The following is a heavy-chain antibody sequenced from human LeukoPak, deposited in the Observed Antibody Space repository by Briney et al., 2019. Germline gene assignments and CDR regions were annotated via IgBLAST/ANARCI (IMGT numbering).Heavy chain of an antibody. Sequence: KPSETLSLTCAVYGGSFSGYYWSWIRQPPGKGLEWIGEINHSGSTNYTPSLKSRVTISVDTSKNQFSLKLSSVTAADTAVYSCARGSVGQQQLDWFDPWGQGTLVTVSS. CDR1: GGSFSGYY. CDR3: ARGSVGQQQLDWFDP. V-gene: IGHV4-34*01. J-gene: IGHJ5*02. CDR2: INHSGST. D-gene: IGHD6-13*01.